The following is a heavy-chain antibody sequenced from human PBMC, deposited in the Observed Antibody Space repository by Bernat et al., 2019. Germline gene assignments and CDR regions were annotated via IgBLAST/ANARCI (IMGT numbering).Heavy chain of an antibody. CDR1: GFSFSSYR. D-gene: IGHD3-10*01. CDR2: ISSDGSST. Sequence: EVQLVESGGGLVQPGGSLRLSCAASGFSFSSYRMHWVRQAPGKGLVWVSRISSDGSSTTYADSVKGRFTISRDNAKNIVHLQVNSLRAEDTDVYYCAREVSITNHFDYWGQGTLVTVSS. CDR3: AREVSITNHFDY. J-gene: IGHJ4*02. V-gene: IGHV3-74*01.